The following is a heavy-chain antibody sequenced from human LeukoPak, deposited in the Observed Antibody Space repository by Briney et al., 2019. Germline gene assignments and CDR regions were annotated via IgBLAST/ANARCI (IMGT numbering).Heavy chain of an antibody. CDR1: GGSIRSYY. V-gene: IGHV4-59*08. J-gene: IGHJ5*02. D-gene: IGHD3-10*01. Sequence: PSETLSLTCTVSGGSIRSYYWSWIRQPPGKGLEWIGHIYHSGSTNYNPSLKSRVSISVDTSKNQFSLKLTSVTAADTAVYYCARQGSYYYGSGSYYKGYNWFDPWGQGTLVTVSS. CDR3: ARQGSYYYGSGSYYKGYNWFDP. CDR2: IYHSGST.